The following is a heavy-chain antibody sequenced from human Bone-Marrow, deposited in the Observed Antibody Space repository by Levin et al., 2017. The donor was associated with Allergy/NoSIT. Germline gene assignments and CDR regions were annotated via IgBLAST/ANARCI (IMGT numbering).Heavy chain of an antibody. D-gene: IGHD4-17*01. CDR3: ARDYGDYAVDY. V-gene: IGHV1-2*06. J-gene: IGHJ4*02. CDR2: IDPNSGDA. CDR1: GYTFTGYY. Sequence: ASVKVSCKASGYTFTGYYTHWVRQAPGQGLEWMGRIDPNSGDAYYAQKFQGRVTMTSDTSISTAYMELSRLRSDDTAVYYCARDYGDYAVDYWGQGTLVTVSS.